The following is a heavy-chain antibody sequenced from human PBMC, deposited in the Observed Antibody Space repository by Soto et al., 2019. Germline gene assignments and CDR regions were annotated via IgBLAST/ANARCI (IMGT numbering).Heavy chain of an antibody. CDR2: IISSGNNT. D-gene: IGHD6-13*01. V-gene: IGHV3-11*04. Sequence: GGSLRLSCAASGFTFSDYYMSWIRQAPGKGLEWVSYIISSGNNTYYADSVKGRFTISRDNAKTSLYLQMNSLRAEGTAVYYCARHPERIAQIGWFDPWGQGTLVTVSS. CDR3: ARHPERIAQIGWFDP. CDR1: GFTFSDYY. J-gene: IGHJ5*02.